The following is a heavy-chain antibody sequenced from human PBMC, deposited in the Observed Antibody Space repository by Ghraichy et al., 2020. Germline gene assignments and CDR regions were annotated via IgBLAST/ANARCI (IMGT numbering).Heavy chain of an antibody. CDR3: ARGGNYRMDV. D-gene: IGHD1-26*01. CDR2: IYTSGTT. J-gene: IGHJ6*02. CDR1: GGSISSIYYY. V-gene: IGHV4-61*02. Sequence: SETLSLTCTVSGGSISSIYYYWSWIRQPAGKGLEWIGRIYTSGTTNYNPSLKSRVTISVDTSKNQFSLNLSSVTAADTAVFYCARGGNYRMDVWGQGTTVTVSS.